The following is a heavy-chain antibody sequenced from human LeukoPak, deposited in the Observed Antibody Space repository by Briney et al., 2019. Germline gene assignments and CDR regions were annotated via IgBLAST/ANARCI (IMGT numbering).Heavy chain of an antibody. Sequence: PSETLSLTCTVSGYSISSGYYWGWIRQPPGKGLEWIGSIYHSGSTYYNPSLKSRVTISVDTSRNQFSLKLSSVTAADTAVYYCARVLYDFWSGYYFDYWGQGTLVTVSS. CDR3: ARVLYDFWSGYYFDY. CDR2: IYHSGST. D-gene: IGHD3-3*01. J-gene: IGHJ4*02. V-gene: IGHV4-38-2*02. CDR1: GYSISSGYY.